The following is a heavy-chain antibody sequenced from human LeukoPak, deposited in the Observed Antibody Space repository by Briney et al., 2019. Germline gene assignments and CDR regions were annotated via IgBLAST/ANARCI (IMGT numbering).Heavy chain of an antibody. CDR1: GFTFSSYS. D-gene: IGHD4-17*01. CDR2: ISSSSSYI. J-gene: IGHJ4*02. CDR3: ARDGDYGDYLDY. V-gene: IGHV3-21*01. Sequence: GGSLRLSCAASGFTFSSYSMNWVRQAPGKGLEWVSSISSSSSYIYYADSVKGRFTISRDNAKDSLYLQMNSLRAEDTAVYYCARDGDYGDYLDYWGQGTLVTVSS.